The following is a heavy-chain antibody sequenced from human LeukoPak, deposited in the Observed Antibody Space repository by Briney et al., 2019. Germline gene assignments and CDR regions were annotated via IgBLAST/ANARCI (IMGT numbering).Heavy chain of an antibody. CDR3: ARDSGYSSSWYDAFDI. CDR2: MSSSDDGR. D-gene: IGHD6-13*01. Sequence: GGSLRLSCATSGFSFSSYAMSWVRQAPGKGLEWVSAMSSSDDGRYYAASVKGRFTISRDNAKNSLNLQMNSLRAEDTALYYCARDSGYSSSWYDAFDIWGQGTMVTVSS. V-gene: IGHV3-23*01. J-gene: IGHJ3*02. CDR1: GFSFSSYA.